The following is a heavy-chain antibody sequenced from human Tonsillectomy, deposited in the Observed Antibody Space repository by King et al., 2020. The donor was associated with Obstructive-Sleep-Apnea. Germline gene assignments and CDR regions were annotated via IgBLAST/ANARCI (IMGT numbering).Heavy chain of an antibody. V-gene: IGHV4-59*01. CDR2: IYYSGST. J-gene: IGHJ6*02. D-gene: IGHD1-26*01. Sequence: VQLQESGPGLVKPSETLSLTCTVSGGSISNYYWSWIRQPPGKGLEWIGYIYYSGSTNYNPSLKSRVTISADTSKNQFSMKLSSVTAADTAVYYCARALGAVYYYGMDVWGQGITVTVSS. CDR3: ARALGAVYYYGMDV. CDR1: GGSISNYY.